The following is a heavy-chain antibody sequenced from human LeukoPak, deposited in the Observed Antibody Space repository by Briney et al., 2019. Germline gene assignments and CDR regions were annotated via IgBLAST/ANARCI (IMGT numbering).Heavy chain of an antibody. D-gene: IGHD3-10*01. J-gene: IGHJ4*02. CDR3: AREGSLVRGVLIVY. Sequence: SSETLSLTCTVSGGSISTSNYYWGWIRQPPGKDLEWIGNIFYSGSTYYSPSLKSRVTISVDTSKNQFSLKLSSVTAADTAVYYCAREGSLVRGVLIVYWGQGTLVTVSS. V-gene: IGHV4-39*07. CDR1: GGSISTSNYY. CDR2: IFYSGST.